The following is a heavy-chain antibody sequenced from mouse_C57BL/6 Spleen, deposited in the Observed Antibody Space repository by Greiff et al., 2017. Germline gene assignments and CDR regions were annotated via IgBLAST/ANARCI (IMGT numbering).Heavy chain of an antibody. CDR1: GFTFSSYT. Sequence: EVQLVESGGGLVKPGGSLKLSCAASGFTFSSYTMSWVRQTPEKRLEWVATISGGGGNTYYPDSVKGRFTISRDNAKNTLYLQMSSLRSEDTALYYCARPYPDYYAMDYWGQGTSGTVSS. J-gene: IGHJ4*01. CDR3: ARPYPDYYAMDY. CDR2: ISGGGGNT. V-gene: IGHV5-9*01. D-gene: IGHD2-10*01.